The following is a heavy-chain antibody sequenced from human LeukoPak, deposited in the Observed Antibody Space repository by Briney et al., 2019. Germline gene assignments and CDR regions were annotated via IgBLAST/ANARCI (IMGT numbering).Heavy chain of an antibody. Sequence: GASVKVSCKASGYTFTGYYMHWVRQAPGQGLEWMGWINPNSGGTNYAQKFQGRVTMTRDTSISTAYMELSRLRSDDTAVYYCARFYCGGGSCYRGNFDLWGRGTLVTVSS. V-gene: IGHV1-2*02. J-gene: IGHJ2*01. D-gene: IGHD2-15*01. CDR3: ARFYCGGGSCYRGNFDL. CDR1: GYTFTGYY. CDR2: INPNSGGT.